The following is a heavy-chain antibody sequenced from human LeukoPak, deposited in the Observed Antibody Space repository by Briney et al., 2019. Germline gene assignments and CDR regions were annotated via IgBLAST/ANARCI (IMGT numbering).Heavy chain of an antibody. D-gene: IGHD6-19*01. V-gene: IGHV4-31*03. CDR3: ARGRPHSSGWSLAKYYFDY. J-gene: IGHJ4*02. Sequence: SETLSLTCTVSGGSISSGGYYWSWIRQHPGKGLEWIGYIYYSGSTYYNPSLKSRVTISVDTSKNQFSLKLSSVTAADTAVYYCARGRPHSSGWSLAKYYFDYWGQGTLVTVSS. CDR2: IYYSGST. CDR1: GGSISSGGYY.